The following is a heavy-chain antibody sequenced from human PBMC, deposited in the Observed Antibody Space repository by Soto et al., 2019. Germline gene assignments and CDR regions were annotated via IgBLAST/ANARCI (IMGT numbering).Heavy chain of an antibody. CDR1: SGSISSSNW. D-gene: IGHD1-26*01. J-gene: IGHJ5*02. Sequence: QVQLQESGPGLVKPSGTLSLTCAVSSGSISSSNWWSWVRQPPGKGLEWIGEIYHSGSTNYNPSLKSRVTISVDKSKNQFSLKLSSVTAADTAVYYCARDGGSNLNDNWFDPWGQGTLVTVSS. V-gene: IGHV4-4*02. CDR2: IYHSGST. CDR3: ARDGGSNLNDNWFDP.